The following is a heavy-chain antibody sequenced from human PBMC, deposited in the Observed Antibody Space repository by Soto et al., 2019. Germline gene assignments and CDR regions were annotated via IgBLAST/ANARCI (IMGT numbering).Heavy chain of an antibody. J-gene: IGHJ4*02. CDR1: GFTFSSYG. CDR2: ISYDGSNK. CDR3: AKEGSYGDIFPPPVFDY. Sequence: QVQLVESGGGVVQPGRSLRLSCAASGFTFSSYGMHWVRQAPGKGLEWVAVISYDGSNKYYADSVKGRFTISRDNSKNTLYQQMNSLRAEDTAVYYCAKEGSYGDIFPPPVFDYWGQGTLVTVSS. D-gene: IGHD4-17*01. V-gene: IGHV3-30*18.